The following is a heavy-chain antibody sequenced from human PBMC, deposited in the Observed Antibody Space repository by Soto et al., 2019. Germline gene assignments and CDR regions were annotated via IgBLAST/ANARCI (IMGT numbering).Heavy chain of an antibody. J-gene: IGHJ6*02. Sequence: SETLSLTCTVSGGSISSGDYYWSWIRQPPGKGLEWIGYIYYSGSTYYNPSLKSRVTISVDTSKNQLSLKLSSVTAADTAVYYCARSPPPYDYVWGSYRPGGRYYYYGMDVWGQGTTVTVSS. CDR3: ARSPPPYDYVWGSYRPGGRYYYYGMDV. D-gene: IGHD3-16*02. CDR2: IYYSGST. CDR1: GGSISSGDYY. V-gene: IGHV4-30-4*01.